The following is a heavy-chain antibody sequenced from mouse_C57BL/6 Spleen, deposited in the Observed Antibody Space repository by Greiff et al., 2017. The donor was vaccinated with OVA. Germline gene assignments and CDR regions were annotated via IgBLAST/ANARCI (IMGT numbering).Heavy chain of an antibody. CDR3: ARGDGNSWFAY. J-gene: IGHJ3*01. CDR1: GYAFSSSW. V-gene: IGHV1-82*01. D-gene: IGHD2-1*01. Sequence: QVHVKQSGPELVKPGASVKISCKASGYAFSSSWMNWVKQRPGKGLEWIGRIYPGDGDTNYNGKFKGKATLTADKSSSTAYMQLSSLTSEDSAVYFCARGDGNSWFAYWGQGTLVTVSA. CDR2: IYPGDGDT.